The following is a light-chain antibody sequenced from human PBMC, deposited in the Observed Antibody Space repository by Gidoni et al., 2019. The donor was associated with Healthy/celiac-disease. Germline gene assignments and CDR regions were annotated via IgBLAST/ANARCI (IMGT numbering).Light chain of an antibody. CDR2: DAS. V-gene: IGKV1-39*01. CDR3: QQSYSTPKT. J-gene: IGKJ1*01. CDR1: QSISNY. Sequence: DIQMTQSPSSLSASVGDRVTITCRASQSISNYLNWYQQKPGKAPNLVIYDASSLQSGAPSRFSGSGSGTEFTLTISSLQPEDFATYYCQQSYSTPKTFXQXTKVEIK.